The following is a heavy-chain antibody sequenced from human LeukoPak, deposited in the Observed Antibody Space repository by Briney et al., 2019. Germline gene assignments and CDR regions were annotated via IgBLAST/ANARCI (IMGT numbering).Heavy chain of an antibody. CDR2: ISYDGSNK. D-gene: IGHD3-9*01. J-gene: IGHJ6*02. V-gene: IGHV3-30-3*01. Sequence: PGGSLRLSCAASGFTFSSYAMHCVRQAPGKGLEWVAVISYDGSNKYYADSVKGRFTISRDNSNNSLYLQMNSLRAEDTAVYYCARDVNHSLTQAGANGMDVWGQGTTVIVSS. CDR1: GFTFSSYA. CDR3: ARDVNHSLTQAGANGMDV.